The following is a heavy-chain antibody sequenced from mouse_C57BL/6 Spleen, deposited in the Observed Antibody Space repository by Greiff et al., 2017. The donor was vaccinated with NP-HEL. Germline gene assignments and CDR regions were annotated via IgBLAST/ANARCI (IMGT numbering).Heavy chain of an antibody. J-gene: IGHJ2*01. D-gene: IGHD2-5*01. CDR1: GFSFTSYG. CDR3: AKGSDYSNYFDY. Sequence: QVQLKESGPGLVAPSQSLSIPCTVSGFSFTSYGLSWVRQPPGKGLEWLGVIWGDGSTNYHSALISSLSISKDNSKSQVCLKLNNLQTEDTATYYCAKGSDYSNYFDYWGQGTTLTVSA. CDR2: IWGDGST. V-gene: IGHV2-3*01.